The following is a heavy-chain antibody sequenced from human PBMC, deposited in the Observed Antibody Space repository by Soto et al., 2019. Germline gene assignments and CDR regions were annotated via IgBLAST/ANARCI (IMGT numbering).Heavy chain of an antibody. Sequence: GGSLSLSCAPSGFTFSSYAMRWVRHAPGKGLEWVSAISGTGGSTYYADSVKGRFIVSRDNSKNTRYLQVNSLRAEDTAVYYCAKATERGSVAYYYGMDVWGQGTTVTVSS. V-gene: IGHV3-23*01. D-gene: IGHD1-1*01. J-gene: IGHJ6*02. CDR1: GFTFSSYA. CDR2: ISGTGGST. CDR3: AKATERGSVAYYYGMDV.